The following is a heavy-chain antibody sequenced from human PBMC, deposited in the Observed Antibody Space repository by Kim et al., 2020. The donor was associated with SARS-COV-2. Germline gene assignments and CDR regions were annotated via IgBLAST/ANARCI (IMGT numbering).Heavy chain of an antibody. J-gene: IGHJ4*02. V-gene: IGHV4-39*01. CDR3: ARRTEAGGYFDF. Sequence: TDDNPARKSRVTISGDTSRNQFSVKLASVTAADPAVYYCARRTEAGGYFDFWGQGSPVTVAS. CDR2: T. D-gene: IGHD3-16*01.